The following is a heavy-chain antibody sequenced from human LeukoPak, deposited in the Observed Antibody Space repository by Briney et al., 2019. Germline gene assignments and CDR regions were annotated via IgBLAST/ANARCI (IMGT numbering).Heavy chain of an antibody. V-gene: IGHV1-8*01. D-gene: IGHD3-3*01. Sequence: ASVKVSCKASGYTFTSYDINWVRQATGQGLEWMGWMNPNSGNTDYAQKFQGRVTMTRNTSISTAYMELSSLRSEDTAVYYCARGIKDYDFWSGYFSVMYNWFDPWGQGTLVTVSS. J-gene: IGHJ5*02. CDR2: MNPNSGNT. CDR1: GYTFTSYD. CDR3: ARGIKDYDFWSGYFSVMYNWFDP.